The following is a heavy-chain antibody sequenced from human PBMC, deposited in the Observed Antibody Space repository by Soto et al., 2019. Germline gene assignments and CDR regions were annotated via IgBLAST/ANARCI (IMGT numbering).Heavy chain of an antibody. J-gene: IGHJ3*02. CDR1: GGSISSYY. V-gene: IGHV4-59*01. D-gene: IGHD6-6*01. Sequence: QVQLQESGPGLVKPSETLSLTCTVSGGSISSYYWSWIRQPPGKGLEWIGYIYYSGITNYNPSLKSRVTISVDTSKNQFSLKLSSVTAADTAVYYCAGGVEYSSSSTQSAAFDIWGQGTMVTVSS. CDR2: IYYSGIT. CDR3: AGGVEYSSSSTQSAAFDI.